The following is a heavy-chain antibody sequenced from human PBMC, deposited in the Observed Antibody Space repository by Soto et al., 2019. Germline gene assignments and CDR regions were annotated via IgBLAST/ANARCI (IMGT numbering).Heavy chain of an antibody. V-gene: IGHV1-18*01. CDR2: ISAYNGNT. Sequence: ASVKVSCKASGYTFTSYGISWVRQAPGQGLEWMGWISAYNGNTNYAQKLQGRVTMTTDTSTSTAYMELRSLRSDDTAVYYCARSHDRRLLKFAFDIWGQGTMVTVSS. D-gene: IGHD3-10*01. J-gene: IGHJ3*02. CDR1: GYTFTSYG. CDR3: ARSHDRRLLKFAFDI.